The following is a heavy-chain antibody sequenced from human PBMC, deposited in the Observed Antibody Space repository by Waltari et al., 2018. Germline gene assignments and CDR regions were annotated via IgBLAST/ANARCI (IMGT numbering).Heavy chain of an antibody. Sequence: QLQLQESGPGMVKPPETLSHTCTVSWGSISSSSYNRGWHSDRSGRGRRRLGRCYTRGKGLDWIVSIYYSWSTYYNPSPKSRVTISVDTSKNQFSLKLSSVTAADTAVYYCARHLTGDSTSFDYWGQGTLVTVSS. CDR1: WGSISSSSYN. D-gene: IGHD7-27*01. CDR2: IYYSWST. V-gene: IGHV4-39*01. CDR3: ARHLTGDSTSFDY. J-gene: IGHJ4*02.